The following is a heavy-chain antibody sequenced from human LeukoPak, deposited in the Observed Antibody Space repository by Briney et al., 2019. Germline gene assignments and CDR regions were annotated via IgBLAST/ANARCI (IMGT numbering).Heavy chain of an antibody. V-gene: IGHV3-7*03. CDR1: GFTFSSYW. J-gene: IGHJ6*03. CDR3: AKDPVSRPRYMDV. Sequence: GGSLRLSCAASGFTFSSYWMSWVRQAPGKGLEWVANIKQDGSEKYYVDSVKGRFTISRDNSKNTLYLQMNSLRAEDTAVYYCAKDPVSRPRYMDVWGKGTTVTVSS. D-gene: IGHD2-8*01. CDR2: IKQDGSEK.